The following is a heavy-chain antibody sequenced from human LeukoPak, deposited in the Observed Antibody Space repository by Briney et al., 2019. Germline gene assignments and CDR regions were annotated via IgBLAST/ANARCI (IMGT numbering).Heavy chain of an antibody. CDR2: INPNSGGT. CDR3: ARGPSSGY. Sequence: ASVKVSCKASGYTFTGSYMHWVRQAPGQGLEWVGRINPNSGGTSFAQKFQGSVTMTRDTSISTAYMKLSRLRSDDTAVYYCARGPSSGYWGQGTLVTVSS. D-gene: IGHD6-19*01. V-gene: IGHV1-2*06. CDR1: GYTFTGSY. J-gene: IGHJ4*02.